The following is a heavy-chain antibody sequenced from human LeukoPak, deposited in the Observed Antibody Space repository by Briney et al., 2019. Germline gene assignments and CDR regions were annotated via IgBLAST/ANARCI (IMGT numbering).Heavy chain of an antibody. V-gene: IGHV4-39*07. Sequence: SETLSLTCTVSGGYIGRSSYYWGWIRQPPGKGLEWIGSIYYSGSTYYNPSLKSRVTISVDTSKKQFSLKLSSVTAADTAVYYCARGEYSGSSDAFDIWGQGTMVTVSS. CDR3: ARGEYSGSSDAFDI. CDR2: IYYSGST. CDR1: GGYIGRSSYY. J-gene: IGHJ3*02. D-gene: IGHD1-26*01.